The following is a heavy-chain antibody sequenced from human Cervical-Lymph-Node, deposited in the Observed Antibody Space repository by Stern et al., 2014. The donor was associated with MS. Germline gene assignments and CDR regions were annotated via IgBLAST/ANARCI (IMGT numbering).Heavy chain of an antibody. Sequence: QLQLQESGPGLVKPSETLSLTCTVSGGSISSYYWSWIRQPPGKGLEWIGYIYYSGSTNYNPSLKSRVTISVDTSKNQFSLKLSSVTAADTAVYYCARLTYYYGMDVWGQGTTVTVSS. CDR2: IYYSGST. CDR1: GGSISSYY. CDR3: ARLTYYYGMDV. V-gene: IGHV4-59*01. J-gene: IGHJ6*02.